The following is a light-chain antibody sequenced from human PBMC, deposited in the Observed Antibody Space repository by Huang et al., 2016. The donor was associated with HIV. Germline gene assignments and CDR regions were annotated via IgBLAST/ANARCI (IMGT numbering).Light chain of an antibody. J-gene: IGKJ3*01. CDR3: MQALQTPPFT. CDR2: LGS. CDR1: QSLLHSNGYNY. Sequence: DIVMTQSPLSLPVTPGEPASISCRSSQSLLHSNGYNYLDWYLQKPGQSPQLLIDLGSNRASGVPDRFSGSGSGTDVTLKISRVEAEDVGVYYCMQALQTPPFTFGPGTKVDIK. V-gene: IGKV2-28*01.